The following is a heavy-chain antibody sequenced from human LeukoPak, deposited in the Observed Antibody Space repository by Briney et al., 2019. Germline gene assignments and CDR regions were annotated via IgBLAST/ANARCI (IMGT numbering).Heavy chain of an antibody. CDR1: GFTFSSYA. J-gene: IGHJ4*02. CDR3: ARENYGDHYFDY. Sequence: GGSLRLSCAASGFTFSSYAMTWVRQAPGKGLEWVSAISGSGGNTFYADSVKGRFTISRDNSKNTLYLQMNSLRAENTAVYYCARENYGDHYFDYWGQGTLVTVSS. V-gene: IGHV3-23*01. D-gene: IGHD4-17*01. CDR2: ISGSGGNT.